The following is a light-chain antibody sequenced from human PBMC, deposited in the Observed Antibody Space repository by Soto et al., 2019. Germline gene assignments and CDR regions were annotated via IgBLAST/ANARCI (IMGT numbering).Light chain of an antibody. V-gene: IGLV2-8*01. J-gene: IGLJ1*01. CDR3: SSYTDRKNLV. CDR1: SSDIGGYNS. CDR2: DVT. Sequence: QSVLTQSPSASGSPGQSGTISFTGTSSDIGGYNSVSWYQQHPGKAPKVMIYDVTKRPSGVPDRFSGSKSGNTASLTVSALQAEDDADYYCSSYTDRKNLVFGTGTKLTVL.